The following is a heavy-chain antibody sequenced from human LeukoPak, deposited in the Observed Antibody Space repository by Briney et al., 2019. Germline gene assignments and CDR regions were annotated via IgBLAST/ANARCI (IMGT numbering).Heavy chain of an antibody. V-gene: IGHV3-23*01. Sequence: GGSLRLSCAASGFPFSAYAMSWVRQAPGKGLEWVSAISASGDTTYYADSVRGRFTISRDNAKNSLYLQMNSLRAEDTAVYYCARAGSGDYWGQGTLVTVSS. D-gene: IGHD2-15*01. CDR2: ISASGDTT. CDR3: ARAGSGDY. CDR1: GFPFSAYA. J-gene: IGHJ4*02.